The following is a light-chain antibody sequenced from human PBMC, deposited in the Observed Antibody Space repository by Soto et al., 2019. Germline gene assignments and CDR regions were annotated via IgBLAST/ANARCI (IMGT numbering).Light chain of an antibody. Sequence: EIVLTQSQATLSSSALETATLSCRASQYVGTRLAWYQHKPGQAPRLLIYYTSNRATGIPARFSGSGSGTDFTLTINSLAPEDFAIYYCHQRQSWPRTFGQGTKVDNK. J-gene: IGKJ1*01. V-gene: IGKV3-11*01. CDR3: HQRQSWPRT. CDR1: QYVGTR. CDR2: YTS.